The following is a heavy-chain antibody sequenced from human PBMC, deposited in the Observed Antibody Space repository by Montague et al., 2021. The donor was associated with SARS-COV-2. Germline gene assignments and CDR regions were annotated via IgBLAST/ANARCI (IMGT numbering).Heavy chain of an antibody. CDR2: IHHGGST. D-gene: IGHD3-10*01. CDR1: GGSFSTYS. V-gene: IGHV4-34*01. J-gene: IGHJ6*03. Sequence: SETLSLTCAVHGGSFSTYSWNWIRQPPGKGLEWIGEIHHGGSTNYNPSLKSRVTISADTSKNQFSLKLTSVAAADTGVYYCARLGDGVVPSPILGVGPYYSYYYMDVWGKGTTVTVSS. CDR3: ARLGDGVVPSPILGVGPYYSYYYMDV.